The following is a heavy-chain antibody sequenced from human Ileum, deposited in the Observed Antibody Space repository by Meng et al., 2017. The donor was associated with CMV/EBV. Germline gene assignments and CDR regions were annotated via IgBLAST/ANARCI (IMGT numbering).Heavy chain of an antibody. CDR3: ATRGGQWFGEPSY. V-gene: IGHV3-7*01. CDR1: GFTFSSYW. CDR2: IKQDGSEK. D-gene: IGHD3-10*01. Sequence: GESLKISCAASGFTFSSYWMSWVRQAPGKGLEWVANIKQDGSEKYYVDSVKGRFTISRDNAKNSLYLQMNSLRAEDTAVYYCATRGGQWFGEPSYWGQGTLVTVSS. J-gene: IGHJ4*02.